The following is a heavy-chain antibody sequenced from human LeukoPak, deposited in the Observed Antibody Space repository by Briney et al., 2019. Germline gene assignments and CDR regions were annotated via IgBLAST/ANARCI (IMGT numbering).Heavy chain of an antibody. D-gene: IGHD3-16*01. CDR3: AREGAQADRGHTFDI. Sequence: SETLSLTCNVSGDSITDYYWSWIRQPPGKGLEWIGFIYHSGNTNYNPSLASRVTLSLDTSKTQLSLRLTSVTAADTAVYYCAREGAQADRGHTFDIWGQGTMVTVSS. CDR1: GDSITDYY. CDR2: IYHSGNT. V-gene: IGHV4-59*01. J-gene: IGHJ3*02.